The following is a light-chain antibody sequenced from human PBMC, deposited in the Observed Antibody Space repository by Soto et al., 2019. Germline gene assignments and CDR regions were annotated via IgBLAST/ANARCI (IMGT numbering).Light chain of an antibody. J-gene: IGKJ5*01. CDR1: QSLVYSDGNTY. CDR2: KVS. CDR3: MQGTYWPPKIT. Sequence: DVVMTQSPLSLPVTLGQPASISCRSSQSLVYSDGNTYLNWFQQRPGQSPRRLIYKVSNRDSGVPDRFSGRGSGTDFTLKISRVEAEDVGVYYCMQGTYWPPKITFGQGTRLEIK. V-gene: IGKV2-30*01.